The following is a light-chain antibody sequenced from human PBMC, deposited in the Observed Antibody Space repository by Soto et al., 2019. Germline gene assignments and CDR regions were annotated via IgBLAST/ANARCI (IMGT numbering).Light chain of an antibody. CDR2: GTS. V-gene: IGKV3-20*01. CDR3: QQYDSSTAT. CDR1: QSVNSNY. J-gene: IGKJ1*01. Sequence: PVDRSTLSCRTSQSVNSNYLAWYQQKPAQAPRLLIYGTSSRATGIPERFSGSGSGTDFTLTISRLEPEDFAVYCCQQYDSSTATFGHGTKVDIK.